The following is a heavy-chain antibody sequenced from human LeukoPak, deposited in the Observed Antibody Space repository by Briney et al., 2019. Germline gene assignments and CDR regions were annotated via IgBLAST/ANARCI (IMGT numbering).Heavy chain of an antibody. V-gene: IGHV3-33*06. D-gene: IGHD6-19*01. CDR1: GFTFSSYG. CDR3: AKDVSWAGHGGGVPIAVAGISGYFDY. J-gene: IGHJ4*02. Sequence: TGGSLRLSCAASGFTFSSYGMHWVRQAPGKGLEWVAVIWYDGSNKYSADSVKGRFTIYRDNSKNTLSLQMNSLRAEDTAVYYCAKDVSWAGHGGGVPIAVAGISGYFDYWGQGTLVTVSS. CDR2: IWYDGSNK.